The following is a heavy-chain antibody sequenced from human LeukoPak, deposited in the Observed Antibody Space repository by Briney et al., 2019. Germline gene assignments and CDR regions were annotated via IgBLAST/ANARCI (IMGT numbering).Heavy chain of an antibody. CDR3: AKVRSRWDYDSSGSLDAFDI. D-gene: IGHD3-22*01. CDR1: GFTFSSYA. CDR2: ISGSGGST. Sequence: PGRSLRLSCAASGFTFSSYAMSWVRQAPGKGMEWVSAISGSGGSTYYADSVKGRFTISRDNSKNTLYLQMNSLRAEDTAVYYCAKVRSRWDYDSSGSLDAFDIWGQGTMVTVSS. J-gene: IGHJ3*02. V-gene: IGHV3-23*01.